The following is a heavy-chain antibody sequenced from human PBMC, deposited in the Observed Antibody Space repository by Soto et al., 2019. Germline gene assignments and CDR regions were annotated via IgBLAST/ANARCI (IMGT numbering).Heavy chain of an antibody. CDR3: ARPVFPYYYMDV. J-gene: IGHJ6*03. D-gene: IGHD3-16*01. Sequence: SETLSLTCTVSGGSISSYYWSWIRQPPGKGLEWIGYIYYSGSTNYNPSLKSRVTISVDTSKNQFSLKLSSVTAADTAVYYCARPVFPYYYMDVWGKGTTVTVS. CDR1: GGSISSYY. V-gene: IGHV4-59*08. CDR2: IYYSGST.